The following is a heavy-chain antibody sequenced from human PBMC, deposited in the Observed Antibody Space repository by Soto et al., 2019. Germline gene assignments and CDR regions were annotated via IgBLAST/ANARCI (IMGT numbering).Heavy chain of an antibody. CDR3: ARGLSHYYDSSGYYLE. D-gene: IGHD3-22*01. CDR1: GGSFSGYY. Sequence: SETLSLTCAVYGGSFSGYYWSWIRQPPGKGLEWIGEINHSGSTNYNPSLKSRVTISVDTSKNQFSLKLSSVTAADTAVYYCARGLSHYYDSSGYYLEWGQGTLVTVSS. CDR2: INHSGST. V-gene: IGHV4-34*01. J-gene: IGHJ4*02.